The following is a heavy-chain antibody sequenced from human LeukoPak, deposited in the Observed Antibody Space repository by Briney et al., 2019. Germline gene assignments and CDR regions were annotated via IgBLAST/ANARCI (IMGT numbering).Heavy chain of an antibody. Sequence: PGGSLRLPCAAPGSPFEDLPLHWFRQAPGKGRGWVSGFSWNRGSIGYADSVKGRFTISRDNAKMSLYLQMNSLRAEDTALYYCAKGYCSSISCHADYWGQGTLVTASS. D-gene: IGHD2-2*01. CDR3: AKGYCSSISCHADY. J-gene: IGHJ4*02. CDR1: GSPFEDLP. CDR2: FSWNRGSI. V-gene: IGHV3-9*01.